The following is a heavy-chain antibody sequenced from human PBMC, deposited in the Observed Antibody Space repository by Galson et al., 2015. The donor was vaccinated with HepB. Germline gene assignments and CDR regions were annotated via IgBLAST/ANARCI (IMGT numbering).Heavy chain of an antibody. V-gene: IGHV3-30*02. CDR3: AKGVVPAAMLIDY. CDR2: IRYDGSNK. J-gene: IGHJ4*02. D-gene: IGHD2-2*01. CDR1: GFTFSSYG. Sequence: SLRLSCAASGFTFSSYGMHWVRQAPGKGLEWVAFIRYDGSNKYYADSVKGRFTISSDNSKNTLYLQMNSLRAEDTAVYYCAKGVVPAAMLIDYWGQGTLVTVSS.